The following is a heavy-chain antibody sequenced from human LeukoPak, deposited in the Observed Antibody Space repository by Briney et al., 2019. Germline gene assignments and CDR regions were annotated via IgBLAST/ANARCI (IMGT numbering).Heavy chain of an antibody. Sequence: GGSLRLSCADSEFTIRDHYVSWIRQAPGKGLEWVANIKQDGSEKYYVDSVKGRFTISRDNAKNSLYLQMNSLRAEDTAVYYCARDSSGWYSYWGQGTLVTVSS. CDR1: EFTIRDHY. D-gene: IGHD6-19*01. J-gene: IGHJ4*02. V-gene: IGHV3-7*01. CDR2: IKQDGSEK. CDR3: ARDSSGWYSY.